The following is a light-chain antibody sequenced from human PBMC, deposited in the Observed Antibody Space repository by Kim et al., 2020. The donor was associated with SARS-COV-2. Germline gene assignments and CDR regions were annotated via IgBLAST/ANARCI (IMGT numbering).Light chain of an antibody. J-gene: IGKJ5*01. CDR1: QSVTTN. Sequence: EIVLTQSPAALSLSPGERATLSCRASQSVTTNLAWYHQKHSLAPRLLIYGASTIAACIPARFSGSGSGTEFTPTISSLQSEDFAVYYFQQNSTVPPITFGEGTRLEIK. V-gene: IGKV3-15*01. CDR3: QQNSTVPPIT. CDR2: GAS.